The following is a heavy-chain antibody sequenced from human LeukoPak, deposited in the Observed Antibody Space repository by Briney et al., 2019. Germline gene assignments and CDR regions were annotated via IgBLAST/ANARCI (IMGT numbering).Heavy chain of an antibody. CDR2: IYYSGST. CDR1: GGSISSSSYY. D-gene: IGHD3-22*01. V-gene: IGHV4-39*07. Sequence: PSETLSLTRTVSGGSISSSSYYWGWIRQPPGKGLEWIGSIYYSGSTYYNPSLKSRVTISVDTSKNQFSLKLSSVTAADTAVYYCASFSKSERGYYDRSENAFDIWGQGTMVTVSS. CDR3: ASFSKSERGYYDRSENAFDI. J-gene: IGHJ3*02.